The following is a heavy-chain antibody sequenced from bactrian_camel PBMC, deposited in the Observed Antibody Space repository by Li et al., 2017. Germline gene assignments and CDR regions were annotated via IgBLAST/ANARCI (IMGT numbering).Heavy chain of an antibody. CDR2: INSGSGGST. Sequence: DVQLVESGGGLVQPGGSLKLSCAASGFRFSDADMNWVRQAPGKGLEWVSGINSGSGGSTNYADSVKGRAIISRDNAKSTLYLQMSSLNPEDTAVYYCATWFMCADWGQGTQVTVS. CDR1: GFRFSDAD. J-gene: IGHJ4*01. D-gene: IGHD2*01. V-gene: IGHV3S40*01. CDR3: ATWFMCAD.